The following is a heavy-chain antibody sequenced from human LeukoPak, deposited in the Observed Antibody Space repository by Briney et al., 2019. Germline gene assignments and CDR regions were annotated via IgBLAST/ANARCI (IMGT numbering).Heavy chain of an antibody. Sequence: ASVKVSCKASGYTFTGYYIHWVRQAPGQGLEWMGWINPNSGDTNYAQKFQGEVTMTRDTSISTAYMELSSLRIDDTAVYYCARVDYYGSGPGDWGQGTLVTVSS. CDR1: GYTFTGYY. J-gene: IGHJ4*02. D-gene: IGHD3-10*01. V-gene: IGHV1-2*02. CDR3: ARVDYYGSGPGD. CDR2: INPNSGDT.